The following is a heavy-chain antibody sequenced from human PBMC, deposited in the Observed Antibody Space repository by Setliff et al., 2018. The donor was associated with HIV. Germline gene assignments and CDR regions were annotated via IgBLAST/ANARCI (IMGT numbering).Heavy chain of an antibody. CDR2: ISAYNGNT. CDR1: GYTFTSYG. CDR3: ARSGPQTTWYFDRSGYSYNY. Sequence: ASVKVSCKASGYTFTSYGISWVRRAPGQGLEWMGWISAYNGNTIYAQKVQGRVTMTTDTSTSTAYMELRSLRSDDTAVYYCARSGPQTTWYFDRSGYSYNYWGQGTLVTVSS. D-gene: IGHD3-22*01. J-gene: IGHJ4*02. V-gene: IGHV1-18*01.